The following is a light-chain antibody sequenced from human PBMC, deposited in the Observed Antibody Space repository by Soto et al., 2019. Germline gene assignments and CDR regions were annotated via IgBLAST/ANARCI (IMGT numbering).Light chain of an antibody. CDR2: YDT. CDR1: NIGGES. V-gene: IGLV3-21*04. CDR3: QVWDSGSDHVV. J-gene: IGLJ2*01. Sequence: SYELTQPPSVSVAPGETARITCGGNNIGGESVHWYQQRPGQAPVLVIYYDTDRPSGIPERFSGSNSGNTATLTISRVEAGDEADYYCQVWDSGSDHVVFGGGTKLTVL.